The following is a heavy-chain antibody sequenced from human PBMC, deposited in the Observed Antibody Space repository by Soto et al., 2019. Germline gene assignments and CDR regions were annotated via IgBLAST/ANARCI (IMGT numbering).Heavy chain of an antibody. CDR1: GFTFSSYA. D-gene: IGHD6-19*01. V-gene: IGHV3-30*14. CDR3: ARDSSSGLDYGMDV. CDR2: ISYDGSNK. J-gene: IGHJ6*02. Sequence: QVQLVESGGGVVQPGRSLRLSWAASGFTFSSYAMHWVRQAPGKGLEWVAVISYDGSNKYYADSVKGRFTISRDNSKDTLYLQMNSLRAEDTAVYYCARDSSSGLDYGMDVWGQGTTVTVSS.